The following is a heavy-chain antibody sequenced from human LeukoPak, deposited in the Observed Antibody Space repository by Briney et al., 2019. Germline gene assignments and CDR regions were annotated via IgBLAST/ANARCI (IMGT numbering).Heavy chain of an antibody. V-gene: IGHV3-53*01. D-gene: IGHD6-25*01. CDR2: IYSGGST. Sequence: GGSLRLSCAASGFAVSSNDISWVRQAPGKGLEWVSVIYSGGSTKYADSVKARFTISRDNPKNTVYLQMNSLRAEDTAVYYCARAALDNWGQGTLVTVSS. CDR1: GFAVSSND. CDR3: ARAALDN. J-gene: IGHJ4*02.